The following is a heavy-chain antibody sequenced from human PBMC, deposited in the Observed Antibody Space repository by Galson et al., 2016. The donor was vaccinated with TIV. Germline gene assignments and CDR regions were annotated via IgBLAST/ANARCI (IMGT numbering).Heavy chain of an antibody. D-gene: IGHD2-21*02. CDR2: LSSDGSNK. CDR3: ARDAVTYPSYYHLYGMDV. J-gene: IGHJ6*02. CDR1: QFTFTSYS. V-gene: IGHV3-30*04. Sequence: SLRLSCAASQFTFTSYSIHWVRQAPGKGLEWLSVLSSDGSNKLYADSVKGRFTLSRDKSKRTVFLQMDRLTPDDTAVYYCARDAVTYPSYYHLYGMDVWGQGTTVTVSS.